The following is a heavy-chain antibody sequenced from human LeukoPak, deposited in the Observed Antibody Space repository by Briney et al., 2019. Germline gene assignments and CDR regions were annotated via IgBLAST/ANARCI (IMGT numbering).Heavy chain of an antibody. CDR2: INPNSGGT. Sequence: ASVTVSCKVSGYTFTGYYMHWVRQAPGQGLAWMGRINPNSGGTNYAQKFQGRVTMTRDTSISTAYMELSRLRSDDTAVYYCARDGDAFDIWGQGTMVTASS. CDR1: GYTFTGYY. V-gene: IGHV1-2*06. J-gene: IGHJ3*02. CDR3: ARDGDAFDI.